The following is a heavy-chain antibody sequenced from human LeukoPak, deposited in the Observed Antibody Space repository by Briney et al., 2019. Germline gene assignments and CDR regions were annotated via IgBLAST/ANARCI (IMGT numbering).Heavy chain of an antibody. Sequence: PGGSLRLSCAASGFTFRSYAMSWVRQAPGKGLEWVSAISGSGGSTYYADSVKGRFTISRDNSKNTLYLQMNSLRAEDTAVYYCAKSRKLVGATNFDYWGQGTLVTVSS. J-gene: IGHJ4*02. D-gene: IGHD1-26*01. CDR2: ISGSGGST. CDR3: AKSRKLVGATNFDY. V-gene: IGHV3-23*01. CDR1: GFTFRSYA.